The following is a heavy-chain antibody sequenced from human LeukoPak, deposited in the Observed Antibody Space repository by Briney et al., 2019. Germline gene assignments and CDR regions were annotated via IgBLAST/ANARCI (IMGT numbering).Heavy chain of an antibody. CDR1: GGTFSSYA. CDR2: IIPILGIA. V-gene: IGHV1-69*04. D-gene: IGHD3-22*01. Sequence: SVRVSCKASGGTFSSYAISWVRQAPGQGLEWMGRIIPILGIANYAQKFQGRVTITADKSTSTAYMELSSLRSEDTAVYYCARGHYDSSGYYYGFDYWGQGTLVTVSS. J-gene: IGHJ4*02. CDR3: ARGHYDSSGYYYGFDY.